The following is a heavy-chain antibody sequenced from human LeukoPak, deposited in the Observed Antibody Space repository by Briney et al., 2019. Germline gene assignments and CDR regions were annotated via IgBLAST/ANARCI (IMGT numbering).Heavy chain of an antibody. CDR3: AKDISRINVIVVAPGRGIDY. CDR2: FCGSGGNT. CDR1: GFTFNSFA. J-gene: IGHJ4*02. Sequence: GGSPRLSCAASGFTFNSFAMRWVRQAPGKGLGGVSGFCGSGGNTYYADSVKGRFTISRDNSKSTLYLQMNSLRAEDTAVYYCAKDISRINVIVVAPGRGIDYWGQGTLVTVSS. V-gene: IGHV3-23*01. D-gene: IGHD3-22*01.